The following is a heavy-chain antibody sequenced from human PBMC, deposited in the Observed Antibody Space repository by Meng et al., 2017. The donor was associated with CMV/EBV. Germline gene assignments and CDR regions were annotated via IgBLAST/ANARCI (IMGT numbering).Heavy chain of an antibody. CDR3: ARVRLRKHYYYGMDV. J-gene: IGHJ6*02. V-gene: IGHV3-20*04. CDR2: INWNGGST. CDR1: GFTFDDYG. Sequence: GESLKISCAASGFTFDDYGMSWVRQAPGKGLEWVSGINWNGGSTGYADSVKVRFTISRDNAKNSLYLQMNSLRAEDTALYYCARVRLRKHYYYGMDVWGQGTTVTVSS. D-gene: IGHD3-16*01.